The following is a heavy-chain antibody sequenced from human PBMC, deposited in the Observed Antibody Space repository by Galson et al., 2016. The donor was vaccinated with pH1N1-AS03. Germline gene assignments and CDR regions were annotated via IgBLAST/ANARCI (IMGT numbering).Heavy chain of an antibody. J-gene: IGHJ6*02. CDR1: GGTFSSYA. V-gene: IGHV1-69*13. CDR2: IIPIFGTP. D-gene: IGHD3-3*01. CDR3: ARGPDSWSDRRYYYGMDV. Sequence: SVKVSCKVSGGTFSSYAISWVRQAPGQGLEWMGGIIPIFGTPNFAQKFQGRVTITADESTSTAYMELSSLRSEDTAVYFCARGPDSWSDRRYYYGMDVWGQGTTVTVSS.